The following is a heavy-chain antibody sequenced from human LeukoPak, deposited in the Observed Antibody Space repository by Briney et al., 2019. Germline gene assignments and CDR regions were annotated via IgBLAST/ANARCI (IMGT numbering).Heavy chain of an antibody. CDR3: ARDDYGDCDY. D-gene: IGHD4-17*01. J-gene: IGHJ4*02. V-gene: IGHV1-18*04. Sequence: ASVKVSCKASGYTFTGYYMHWVRQAPGQGLEWMGWISAYNGNTNYAQKFQGRVTMTTDTSTSTAYMELRSLRSDDTAVYYCARDDYGDCDYWGQGTLVTVSS. CDR1: GYTFTGYY. CDR2: ISAYNGNT.